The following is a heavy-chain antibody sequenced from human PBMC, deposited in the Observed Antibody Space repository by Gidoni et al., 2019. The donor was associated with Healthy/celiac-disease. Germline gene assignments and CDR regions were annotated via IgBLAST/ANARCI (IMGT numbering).Heavy chain of an antibody. CDR1: RFTSSSYA. Sequence: QVQLVEPGGGVVRPGRSLRVSCAARRFTSSSYAMHWVRQAPGKRLDLVAVISYDGSNKYYADSVKGRFTISRDNSKNTLYLQMNSLRAEDTAVYYCARDFSDYGDSPYFDYWGQGTLVTVSS. D-gene: IGHD4-17*01. CDR3: ARDFSDYGDSPYFDY. CDR2: ISYDGSNK. V-gene: IGHV3-30-3*01. J-gene: IGHJ4*02.